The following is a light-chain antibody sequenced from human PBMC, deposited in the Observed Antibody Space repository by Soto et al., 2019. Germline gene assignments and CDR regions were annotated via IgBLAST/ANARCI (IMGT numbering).Light chain of an antibody. CDR1: QSVLYSSTNKTY. CDR3: QQYYTSPPS. V-gene: IGKV4-1*01. J-gene: IGKJ1*01. Sequence: DIVMTQSPDSLAVSLGERATINCKSSQSVLYSSTNKTYLAWYQQKAGQPPKLLIYWASTRESGVPARFSGSGSGTDFTLTISSLQAEDVAIYFCQQYYTSPPSFGQGTKVEIK. CDR2: WAS.